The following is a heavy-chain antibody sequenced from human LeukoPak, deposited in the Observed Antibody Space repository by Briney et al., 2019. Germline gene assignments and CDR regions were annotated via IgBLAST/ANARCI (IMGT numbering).Heavy chain of an antibody. CDR3: AREIGGDSSGYPDYYYYYMDV. CDR1: GGSISSSSYY. CDR2: IYYSGST. J-gene: IGHJ6*03. V-gene: IGHV4-39*07. D-gene: IGHD3-22*01. Sequence: SETLSLTCTVSGGSISSSSYYWGWIRQPPGKGLEWIRSIYYSGSTYYNPSLKSRVTISVDTSKNQFSLKLSSVTAADTAVYYCAREIGGDSSGYPDYYYYYMDVWGKGTTVTVSS.